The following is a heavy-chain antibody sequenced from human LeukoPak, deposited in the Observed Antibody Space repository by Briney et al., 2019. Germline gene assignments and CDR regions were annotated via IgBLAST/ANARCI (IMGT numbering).Heavy chain of an antibody. CDR3: ARIILGPRDSSGPDY. CDR2: ISSSGSTI. Sequence: GGSLRLSCAASGFTFSDYYMGWIRQAPGKGLEWVSYISSSGSTIYYADSVKGRFTISRDNAKNSLYLQMNSLRAEDTAVYYCARIILGPRDSSGPDYWGQGTLVTVSS. D-gene: IGHD3-22*01. J-gene: IGHJ4*02. CDR1: GFTFSDYY. V-gene: IGHV3-11*01.